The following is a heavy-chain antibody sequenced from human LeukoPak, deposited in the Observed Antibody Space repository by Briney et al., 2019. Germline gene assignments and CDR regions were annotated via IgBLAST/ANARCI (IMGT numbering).Heavy chain of an antibody. Sequence: TGGSLRLSCAASGFTFSSYALSWVRQAPGKGLEWVSTISGRGGSTYYADSVKGRFTISRDNSKNTLYLQMSGLRGEDTAVYYCATVAAAFLYYFDDWGQGTLVTVSS. CDR1: GFTFSSYA. CDR2: ISGRGGST. J-gene: IGHJ4*02. V-gene: IGHV3-23*01. CDR3: ATVAAAFLYYFDD. D-gene: IGHD6-13*01.